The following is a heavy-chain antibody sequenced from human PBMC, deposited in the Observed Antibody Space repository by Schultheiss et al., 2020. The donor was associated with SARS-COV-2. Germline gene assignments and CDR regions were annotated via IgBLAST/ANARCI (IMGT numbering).Heavy chain of an antibody. CDR3: ARGPLRFLEWFGPDYYNNGLDV. Sequence: ASVKVSCKASGGTFSSYAMHWVRQAPGQRLEWMGWINAGNGNTKYSQKFQGRVTMTRNTSTSTASMELRSLTSEDTAVYYCARGPLRFLEWFGPDYYNNGLDVWGQGTTVTVSS. V-gene: IGHV1-3*01. J-gene: IGHJ6*02. CDR1: GGTFSSYA. D-gene: IGHD3-3*01. CDR2: INAGNGNT.